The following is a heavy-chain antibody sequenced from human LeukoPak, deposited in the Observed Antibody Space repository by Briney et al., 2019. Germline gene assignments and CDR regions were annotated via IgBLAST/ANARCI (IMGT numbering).Heavy chain of an antibody. Sequence: GSSVKVSCKASGGTFSSYAISWVRQAPGQGLEWMGGIIPIFGTANYAQKFQGRVTITADESTSTAYMELSSLRSEDTAVHYCARGGRSYCSSTSCHQGWFDPWGQGTLVTVSS. CDR2: IIPIFGTA. CDR1: GGTFSSYA. V-gene: IGHV1-69*01. CDR3: ARGGRSYCSSTSCHQGWFDP. D-gene: IGHD2-2*01. J-gene: IGHJ5*02.